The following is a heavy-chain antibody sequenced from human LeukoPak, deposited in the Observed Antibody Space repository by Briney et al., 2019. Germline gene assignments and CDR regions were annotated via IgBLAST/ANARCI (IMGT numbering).Heavy chain of an antibody. J-gene: IGHJ4*02. CDR3: AGASAYSYGPDY. D-gene: IGHD5-18*01. V-gene: IGHV4-59*01. Sequence: SETLSLTCTVSGGSISSYYWSWIRQPPGKGLEWIGYIYYSGSTNYNPSLKSRVTISVDTSKNQFSLKLSSVTAADTAVYYCAGASAYSYGPDYWGQGTLVTVSS. CDR1: GGSISSYY. CDR2: IYYSGST.